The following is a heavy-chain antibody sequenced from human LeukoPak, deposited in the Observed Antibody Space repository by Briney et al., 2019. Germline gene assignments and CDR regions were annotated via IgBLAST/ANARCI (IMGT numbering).Heavy chain of an antibody. CDR3: ARPWNDFWSGYYHDAFDI. V-gene: IGHV5-51*01. CDR2: IYPGDSDT. CDR1: GYSFTSYW. D-gene: IGHD3-3*01. Sequence: GESLKISCKGSGYSFTSYWIGWVRQMPGKGLEWMRIIYPGDSDTRYSPSFQGQVTISADKSISTAYLQWSSLKASDTAMYYCARPWNDFWSGYYHDAFDIWGQGTMVTVSS. J-gene: IGHJ3*02.